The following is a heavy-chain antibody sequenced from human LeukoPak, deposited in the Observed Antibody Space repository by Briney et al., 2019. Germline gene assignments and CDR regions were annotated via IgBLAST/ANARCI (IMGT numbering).Heavy chain of an antibody. J-gene: IGHJ5*02. CDR2: ISAYNGNT. CDR1: GYTFTSYG. V-gene: IGHV1-18*01. Sequence: ASVKVSCKASGYTFTSYGISWVRQAPGQGLEWMGWISAYNGNTNYAQKLQGRVTMTTDTSTSTAYMELSSLRSEDTAVYYCARSLSQYCSSTSCYFTWFDPWGQGTLVTVSS. D-gene: IGHD2-2*01. CDR3: ARSLSQYCSSTSCYFTWFDP.